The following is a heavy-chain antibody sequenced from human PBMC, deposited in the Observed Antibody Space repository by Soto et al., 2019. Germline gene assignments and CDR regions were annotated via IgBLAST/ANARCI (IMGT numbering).Heavy chain of an antibody. CDR3: AKSITFDWLFFDY. CDR2: IYHSGTT. Sequence: SETLSLTCAVSGGSISRTNWWSWVRQPPGKGLEWIGEIYHSGTTNYNPSLKSRVTMSVDKSKNQFSLKLSSVTAADTAVYYCAKSITFDWLFFDYWGRGTLVTV. V-gene: IGHV4-4*02. J-gene: IGHJ4*02. CDR1: GGSISRTNW. D-gene: IGHD3-9*01.